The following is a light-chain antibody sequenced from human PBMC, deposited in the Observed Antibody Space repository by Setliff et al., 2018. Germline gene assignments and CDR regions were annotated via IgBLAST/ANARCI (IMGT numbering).Light chain of an antibody. J-gene: IGLJ1*01. CDR2: EVS. V-gene: IGLV2-8*01. CDR1: SRDVGGFNF. CDR3: SSYAGNYIYV. Sequence: ALTRPPSASGSPGQSVAISCTGTSRDVGGFNFVSWYQQHPGKAPKLIIYEVSKRPSGVPDRFSGSKSGNTASLTVSGLQAEDEADYYCSSYAGNYIYVFGSGTKVTVL.